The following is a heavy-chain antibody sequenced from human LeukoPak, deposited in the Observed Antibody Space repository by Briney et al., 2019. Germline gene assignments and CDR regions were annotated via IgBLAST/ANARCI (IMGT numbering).Heavy chain of an antibody. Sequence: PGRSLRLSCAASGFTFSSYAMHWVRQAPGKGLEWLSYINIGGTNTHYADSVKGRFTISRDNAKKSLYLEMTNLRAEDTAVYYCATDGAGFDTWGQGVLVTVSS. CDR2: INIGGTNT. J-gene: IGHJ5*02. CDR1: GFTFSSYA. CDR3: ATDGAGFDT. V-gene: IGHV3-48*03.